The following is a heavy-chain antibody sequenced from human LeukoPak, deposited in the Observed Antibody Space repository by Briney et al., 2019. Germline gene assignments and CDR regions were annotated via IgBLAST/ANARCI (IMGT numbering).Heavy chain of an antibody. Sequence: PSQTLSLTCTVSGGSISSGGYYWSWIRQHPGKGLEWIGYIYYSGSTYYNPSLKSRVTISVDTSKNQFSLKLSSVTAADTAVYYCARGAHSYDFWSGSLYYYSMDVWGQGTTVTVSS. CDR2: IYYSGST. CDR1: GGSISSGGYY. CDR3: ARGAHSYDFWSGSLYYYSMDV. V-gene: IGHV4-31*03. J-gene: IGHJ6*02. D-gene: IGHD3-3*01.